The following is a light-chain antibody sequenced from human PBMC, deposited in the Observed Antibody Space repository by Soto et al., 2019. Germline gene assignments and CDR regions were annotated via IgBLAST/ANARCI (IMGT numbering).Light chain of an antibody. V-gene: IGKV1-5*01. Sequence: DIQMTQSPSTLSASVGERVTITCRASQSVSNWLAWYQHKPGKAPKLLIYDVSSLESGVPSRFSGSGSGTEFILTFSSLQPDDFAADYCQQYDSYSWTFGQGTKVEVK. J-gene: IGKJ1*01. CDR3: QQYDSYSWT. CDR2: DVS. CDR1: QSVSNW.